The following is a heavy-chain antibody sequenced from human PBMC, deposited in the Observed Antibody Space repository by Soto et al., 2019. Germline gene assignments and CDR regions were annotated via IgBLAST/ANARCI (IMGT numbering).Heavy chain of an antibody. J-gene: IGHJ3*02. Sequence: GASVKFSCKASGYTFTSYGISWVRQALGQGLEWMGWISAYNGNTNYAQKLQGRVTMTTDTSTSTAYMELRSLRSDDTAVYYCARPGYSGHIDAFDIWGQGTMVTVSS. V-gene: IGHV1-18*01. D-gene: IGHD6-13*01. CDR2: ISAYNGNT. CDR3: ARPGYSGHIDAFDI. CDR1: GYTFTSYG.